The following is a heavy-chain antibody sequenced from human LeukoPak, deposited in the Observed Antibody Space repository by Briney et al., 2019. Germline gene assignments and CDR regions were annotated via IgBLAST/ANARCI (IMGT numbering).Heavy chain of an antibody. CDR1: GFTFSSYS. CDR2: ISSSSSYI. J-gene: IGHJ4*02. D-gene: IGHD3-22*01. CDR3: ARDGAYDSSGYYDY. V-gene: IGHV3-21*01. Sequence: GGALRLSCAASGFTFSSYSMNWVRQAPGKGLEGVSSISSSSSYIYYADSVKGRFTISRDNAKNSLYLQMNSLRAEDTAVYYCARDGAYDSSGYYDYWGQGTLVTVSS.